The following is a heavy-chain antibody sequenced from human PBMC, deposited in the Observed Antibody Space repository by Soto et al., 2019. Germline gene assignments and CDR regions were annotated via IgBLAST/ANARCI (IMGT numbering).Heavy chain of an antibody. J-gene: IGHJ4*02. V-gene: IGHV4-4*02. D-gene: IGHD6-6*01. Sequence: QVQLQESGPGLVSPLGTLSLTCAVSGGSINTDSWWTWVRQPPGKGLVWIGEFHRSRGTNYNSSLKSRVTMSINRSTNHFSLRLYSVTAADTAVYYCASREEARPFWGQGTLVTVSS. CDR1: GGSINTDSW. CDR2: FHRSRGT. CDR3: ASREEARPF.